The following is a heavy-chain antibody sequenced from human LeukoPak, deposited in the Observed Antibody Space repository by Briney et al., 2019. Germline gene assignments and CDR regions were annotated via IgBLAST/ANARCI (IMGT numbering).Heavy chain of an antibody. V-gene: IGHV3-53*01. J-gene: IGHJ6*03. Sequence: GGSLRLSCAASGFTVSSNYMSWVRQPPGKGLECVLIIYSGGSTYYADSVKGRFTISRDNSKNTLYLQMNSLRAEDTAVYYCASGSGSYRTPYYYMDVWGKGTTVTVSS. CDR1: GFTVSSNY. D-gene: IGHD3-10*01. CDR2: IYSGGST. CDR3: ASGSGSYRTPYYYMDV.